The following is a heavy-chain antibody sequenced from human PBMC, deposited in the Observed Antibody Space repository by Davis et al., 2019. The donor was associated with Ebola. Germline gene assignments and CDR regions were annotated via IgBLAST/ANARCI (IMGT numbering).Heavy chain of an antibody. CDR2: IKNEESSI. V-gene: IGHV3-74*03. CDR1: GFNFGIYW. J-gene: IGHJ4*02. CDR3: ARGPDSDLSHFDY. Sequence: LSLTCAASGFNFGIYWMHWVRQVPGKGLVWVSRIKNEESSIQYADSAKGRFTISRDNGKNTLYLQMSSLRVEDTAVYYCARGPDSDLSHFDYWGQGTLVTVSS. D-gene: IGHD2-15*01.